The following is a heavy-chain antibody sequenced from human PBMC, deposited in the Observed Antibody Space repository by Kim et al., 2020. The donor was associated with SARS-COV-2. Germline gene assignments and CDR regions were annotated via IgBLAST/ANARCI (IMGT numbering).Heavy chain of an antibody. CDR3: ARSLGVY. Sequence: SETLSLTCAVYGGSFSGYYWSWIRQPPGKGLEWIGEINHSGSTNYNPSLKSRVTISVDTSKNQFSLKLSSVTAADTAVYYCARSLGVYWGQGTLVTVSS. J-gene: IGHJ4*02. CDR1: GGSFSGYY. D-gene: IGHD3-16*01. CDR2: INHSGST. V-gene: IGHV4-34*01.